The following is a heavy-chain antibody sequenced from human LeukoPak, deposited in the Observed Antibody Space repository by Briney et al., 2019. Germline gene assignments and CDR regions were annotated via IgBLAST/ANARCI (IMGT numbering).Heavy chain of an antibody. J-gene: IGHJ6*02. CDR2: IKQDGSED. D-gene: IGHD6-6*01. Sequence: GGSLRLSCAASGFTFSSYWMSWVRQAPGKGLEWVANIKQDGSEDVYVDSVKGRFTISRDNAKNSLFLQMNTLRAEDTAVYYCARDPYSSTWSYGMDVWGQATTVTVSS. CDR1: GFTFSSYW. V-gene: IGHV3-7*05. CDR3: ARDPYSSTWSYGMDV.